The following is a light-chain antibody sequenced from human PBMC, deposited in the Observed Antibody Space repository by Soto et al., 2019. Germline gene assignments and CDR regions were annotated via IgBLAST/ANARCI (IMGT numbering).Light chain of an antibody. Sequence: IQMTPSPSSLSASVGDRVTITCRASQSISNYLNWYQQKPGKAPRLLIYDASSLLSGVPSRFSGSGSGTDFTLTIASLQPEDFSTYYCQQSDSTSYTFGQGTKVDIK. J-gene: IGKJ2*01. V-gene: IGKV1-39*01. CDR3: QQSDSTSYT. CDR2: DAS. CDR1: QSISNY.